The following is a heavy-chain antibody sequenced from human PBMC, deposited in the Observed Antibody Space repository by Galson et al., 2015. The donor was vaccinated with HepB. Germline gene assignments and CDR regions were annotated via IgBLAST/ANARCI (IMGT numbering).Heavy chain of an antibody. Sequence: SCAVSGYTFTGYYMHWVRQAPGQGLEWMGLINPNSGGTNYAQRFQGRVTMTRDTSISTAYLELSSLRSDDTAVYYCARDKGGNDYWGQGTLVTVSS. CDR3: ARDKGGNDY. V-gene: IGHV1-2*02. CDR2: INPNSGGT. D-gene: IGHD3-16*01. CDR1: GYTFTGYY. J-gene: IGHJ4*02.